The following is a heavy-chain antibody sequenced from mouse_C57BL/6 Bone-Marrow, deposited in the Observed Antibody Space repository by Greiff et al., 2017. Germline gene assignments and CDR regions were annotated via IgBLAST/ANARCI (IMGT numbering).Heavy chain of an antibody. CDR2: IYPRSGNT. Sequence: VKVVESGAELARPGASVKLSCKASGYTFTSYGISWVKQRTGQGLEWIGEIYPRSGNTYYNEKFKGKATLTADKSSSTAYMELRSLTSEDSAVYFCVPRGTTVVADYWGQGTTLTVSS. D-gene: IGHD1-1*01. CDR1: GYTFTSYG. J-gene: IGHJ2*01. CDR3: VPRGTTVVADY. V-gene: IGHV1-81*01.